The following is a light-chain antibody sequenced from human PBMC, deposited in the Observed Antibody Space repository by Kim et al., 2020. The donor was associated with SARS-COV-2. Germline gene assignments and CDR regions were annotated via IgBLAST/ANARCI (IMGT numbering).Light chain of an antibody. CDR3: GTWDSGLSVNWV. V-gene: IGLV1-51*01. CDR2: DNN. J-gene: IGLJ3*02. CDR1: SSSVGNNY. Sequence: NVTISCSGSSSSVGNNYVSWYQHLPGTAPTLLIYDNNRRPSGIPDRFSGSKSDATATLGITGLQSGDEADYYCGTWDSGLSVNWVFGGGTQLTVL.